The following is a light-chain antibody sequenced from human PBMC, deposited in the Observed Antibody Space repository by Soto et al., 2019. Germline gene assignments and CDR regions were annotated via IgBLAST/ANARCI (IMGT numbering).Light chain of an antibody. CDR1: QDINNY. J-gene: IGKJ5*01. CDR2: DAS. CDR3: QQFGDLTFI. Sequence: DLKMTQSPSSLSASVGDRVTITCQASQDINNYLNWYQQKPGQAPKLLIYDASDLEMGVPSRFSGSGSGTHFTLTISGLQPEDIATYYCQQFGDLTFIFGQGTRLEI. V-gene: IGKV1-33*01.